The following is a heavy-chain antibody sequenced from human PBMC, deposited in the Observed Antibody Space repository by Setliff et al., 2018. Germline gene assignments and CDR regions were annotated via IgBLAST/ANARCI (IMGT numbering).Heavy chain of an antibody. D-gene: IGHD1-1*01. CDR1: GGSISSGDYY. Sequence: SETLSLTCTVSGGSISSGDYYWGWIRQPPGKGLEWIGYIYYSGSTYYNPSLKSRVTISVDTSKNQFSLKLSSVTAADTAVYYCAREAPGYAFDIWGQGTMVTVSS. CDR2: IYYSGST. V-gene: IGHV4-30-4*08. CDR3: AREAPGYAFDI. J-gene: IGHJ3*02.